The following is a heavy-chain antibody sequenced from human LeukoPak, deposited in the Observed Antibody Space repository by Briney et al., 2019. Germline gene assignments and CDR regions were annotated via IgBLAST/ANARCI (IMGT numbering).Heavy chain of an antibody. J-gene: IGHJ4*02. V-gene: IGHV4-39*07. D-gene: IGHD2-15*01. Sequence: PSETLSLTCTVSGGSINSSSDYWGWIRQPPGKGLEWIGSIYYSGSTYYNPSLKSRATISVDTSKNQFSLKLSSVTAADTAVYYCARATLRTFDYWGQGTLVTVSS. CDR3: ARATLRTFDY. CDR1: GGSINSSSDY. CDR2: IYYSGST.